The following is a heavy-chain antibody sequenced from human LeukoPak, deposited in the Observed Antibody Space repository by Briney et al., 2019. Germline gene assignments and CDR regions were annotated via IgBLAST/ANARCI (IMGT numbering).Heavy chain of an antibody. J-gene: IGHJ4*02. Sequence: GGSLRLSCAASGSTFSSYSMNWVRQAPGKGLDWVSFISSSSNIIHYADSVKGRFTISRDNAKNSVYLEMNSLRAEDTAVYYCARGDSTGTNLDFWGQGTLVTVSS. V-gene: IGHV3-48*04. D-gene: IGHD1-1*01. CDR3: ARGDSTGTNLDF. CDR1: GSTFSSYS. CDR2: ISSSSNII.